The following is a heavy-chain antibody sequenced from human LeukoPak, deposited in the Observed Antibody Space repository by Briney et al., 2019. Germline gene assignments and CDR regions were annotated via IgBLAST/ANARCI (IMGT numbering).Heavy chain of an antibody. Sequence: PGGSLRLSCAASGFTFSNYAMNWVRQAPGKGLEWVSGISGSGDSTYYADSVKGRFTISRDNSKNTLYLQMNSLRAEDTALYYCAREAGGNSGYDWVLWGQGTLVTVSS. V-gene: IGHV3-23*01. CDR3: AREAGGNSGYDWVL. CDR1: GFTFSNYA. D-gene: IGHD5-12*01. J-gene: IGHJ4*02. CDR2: ISGSGDST.